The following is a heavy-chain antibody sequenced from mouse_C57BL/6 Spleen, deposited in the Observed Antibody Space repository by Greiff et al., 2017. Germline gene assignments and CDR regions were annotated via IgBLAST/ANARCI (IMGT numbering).Heavy chain of an antibody. Sequence: QVQLQQPGAELVKPGASVKLSCKASGYTFTSYWMHWVQQRPGQGLEWIGMIHPNGGSTNYNEKFKSKATLTVDKSSSTAYMQLSRLTSADSAVYYCASPITAALDYWGQGTTVTVSS. J-gene: IGHJ2*01. CDR2: IHPNGGST. CDR3: ASPITAALDY. CDR1: GYTFTSYW. V-gene: IGHV1-64*01. D-gene: IGHD1-3*01.